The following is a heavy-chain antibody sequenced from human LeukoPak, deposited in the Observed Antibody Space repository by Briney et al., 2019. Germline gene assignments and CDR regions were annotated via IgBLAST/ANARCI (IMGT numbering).Heavy chain of an antibody. D-gene: IGHD2-2*01. Sequence: GGTLRLSCAASGSTFSRYGMSWVRQAPGKGLEWVSVIYSGGSTYYADSVKGRFTISRDNSKNTLYLQMNSLRAEDAAVYYCAREKAHYQLLSHYSNYMDVWGKGTTVTISS. CDR1: GSTFSRYG. V-gene: IGHV3-66*01. CDR3: AREKAHYQLLSHYSNYMDV. CDR2: IYSGGST. J-gene: IGHJ6*03.